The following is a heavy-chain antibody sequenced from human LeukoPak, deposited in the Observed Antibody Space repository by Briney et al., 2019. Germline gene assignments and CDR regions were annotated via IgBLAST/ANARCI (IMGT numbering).Heavy chain of an antibody. V-gene: IGHV1-18*01. CDR1: GYTFTSYG. J-gene: IGHJ5*02. CDR2: ISAYNGNT. D-gene: IGHD1-20*01. CDR3: ARDQGFGITGPRNWFDH. Sequence: ASVKVACKASGYTFTSYGISWVRQAPGQGLEWTGGISAYNGNTNYAQKLQGRVTMNTATSTRTAYMELRSMRSDDTAVYYCARDQGFGITGPRNWFDHWGQGTLVTVSS.